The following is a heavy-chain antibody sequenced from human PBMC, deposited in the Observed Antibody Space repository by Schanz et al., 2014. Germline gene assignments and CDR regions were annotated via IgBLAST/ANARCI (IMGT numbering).Heavy chain of an antibody. V-gene: IGHV3-74*01. J-gene: IGHJ6*02. CDR2: ISRDGWTT. CDR1: GFTLSTNV. Sequence: EVQLVESGGGLVKPGESLRLSCAASGFTLSTNVVHWVRQAPGKGLVWVSRISRDGWTTTYADSVRGRFTISRDNAENTLSLQMNSLRAEDTALYYCATEGPRGTRHPINYYYAMDNWGQGTKVTV. CDR3: ATEGPRGTRHPINYYYAMDN. D-gene: IGHD6-6*01.